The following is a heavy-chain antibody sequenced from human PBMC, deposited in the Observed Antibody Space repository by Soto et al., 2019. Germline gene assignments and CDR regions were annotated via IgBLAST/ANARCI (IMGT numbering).Heavy chain of an antibody. D-gene: IGHD6-13*01. CDR3: ARESEQLVDGYYYYGMDV. CDR2: IIPIFGTA. Sequence: ASVKVSCKASGGTFSSYAISWVRQAPGQGLEWMGGIIPIFGTANYAQKFQGRVTITADESTSTAYMELSSLRSEDTAVYYCARESEQLVDGYYYYGMDVWGQRTTVTVSS. V-gene: IGHV1-69*13. J-gene: IGHJ6*02. CDR1: GGTFSSYA.